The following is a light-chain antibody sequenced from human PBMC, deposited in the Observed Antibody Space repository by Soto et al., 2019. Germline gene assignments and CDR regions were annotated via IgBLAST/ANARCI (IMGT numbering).Light chain of an antibody. CDR2: DAS. J-gene: IGKJ2*01. V-gene: IGKV1-33*01. Sequence: DIQMTQSPSSLSASVGDRVTITCQASQDVSNSLNWYQHNPGKAPKLLIFDASTLETGVPSRFSGGGSGTAFTLTISRLQPADLGTYYCQQYDYLPYTFGQGTKVEIK. CDR1: QDVSNS. CDR3: QQYDYLPYT.